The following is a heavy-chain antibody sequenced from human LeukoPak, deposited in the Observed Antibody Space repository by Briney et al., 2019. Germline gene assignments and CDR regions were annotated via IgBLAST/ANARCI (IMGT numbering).Heavy chain of an antibody. Sequence: GGSLRLSCAASGFTFSRFWMTWVRQAPGKGLEWVANIKEDGSDKYYVDSVKGRFTVSRDNAKNSLYLQMNSLRDEDTAVYYCARDRGYFVFDYWGQGTLVAVSS. V-gene: IGHV3-7*01. D-gene: IGHD3-10*01. CDR1: GFTFSRFW. J-gene: IGHJ4*02. CDR2: IKEDGSDK. CDR3: ARDRGYFVFDY.